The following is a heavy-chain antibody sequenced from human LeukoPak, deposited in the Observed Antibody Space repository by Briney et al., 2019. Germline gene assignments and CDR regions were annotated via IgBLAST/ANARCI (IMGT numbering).Heavy chain of an antibody. D-gene: IGHD1-26*01. CDR2: MSPNSGNT. Sequence: ASVKVSCKAAGYTFINYDINWVRQATGQGLEWMGWMSPNSGNTGYAQKFQGRVTMTRNTSISTAYMELSSLRPEDTAVYYCTRGRHSGSYVFDYWGQGTLVIVSS. CDR3: TRGRHSGSYVFDY. J-gene: IGHJ4*02. CDR1: GYTFINYD. V-gene: IGHV1-8*01.